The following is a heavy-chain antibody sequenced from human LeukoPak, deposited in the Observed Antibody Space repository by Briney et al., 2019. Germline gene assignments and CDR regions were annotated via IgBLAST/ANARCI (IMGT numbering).Heavy chain of an antibody. D-gene: IGHD4-17*01. CDR1: GYTLTSYG. V-gene: IGHV1-18*01. Sequence: ASVKVSCKASGYTLTSYGISWVRQAPGQGLEWMGWISAYNGNTNYAQKLQGRVTMTTDTSTSTAYMELRSLRSDDTAVYYCARVYTVTTGLPYFDYWGQGTLVTVSS. J-gene: IGHJ4*02. CDR2: ISAYNGNT. CDR3: ARVYTVTTGLPYFDY.